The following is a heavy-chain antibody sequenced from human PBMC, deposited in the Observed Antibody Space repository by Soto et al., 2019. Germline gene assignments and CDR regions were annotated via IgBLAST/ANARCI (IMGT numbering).Heavy chain of an antibody. Sequence: SETLSLTCTVSVDSISTYYWSCIRRPSWKGLEWIVRIDASGNNNYNHSLKSRVTMSADTSKKQFSLKLTSVTDADTAVYYCARYSNNWFQTEGMDVWGQGTTVTFSS. CDR3: ARYSNNWFQTEGMDV. CDR1: VDSISTYY. V-gene: IGHV4-4*07. CDR2: IDASGNN. J-gene: IGHJ6*02. D-gene: IGHD1-20*01.